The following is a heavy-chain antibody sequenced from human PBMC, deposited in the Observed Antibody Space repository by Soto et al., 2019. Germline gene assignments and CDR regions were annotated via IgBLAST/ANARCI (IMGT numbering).Heavy chain of an antibody. CDR3: LNDAPNGAIDD. CDR1: GFRFEQYV. D-gene: IGHD2-8*01. CDR2: VSPTGDTV. J-gene: IGHJ4*02. Sequence: VQVVASGGGLVQPGRSLRLSCAVSGFRFEQYVMHWVRQGPGKGLECVSTVSPTGDTVAYADSVEGRFTVSRDNATNSLSLQMNSLKCDDTAVDYCLNDAPNGAIDDWCQGTLVTVSS. V-gene: IGHV3-9*01.